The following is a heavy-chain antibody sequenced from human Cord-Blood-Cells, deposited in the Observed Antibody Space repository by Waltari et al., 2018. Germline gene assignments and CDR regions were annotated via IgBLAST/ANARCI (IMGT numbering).Heavy chain of an antibody. Sequence: QVQLVQSGAEVKKPGASVKVSCKASGYTFTSYDINWVRTANGQGLEWMGWMNPNSGNTGYAQKFQGRVTMTRNTSISTAYMELSSLRSEDTAVYYCARAYNWGKGRSRAFDLWGRGTLVTVSS. V-gene: IGHV1-8*01. CDR1: GYTFTSYD. D-gene: IGHD7-27*01. CDR3: ARAYNWGKGRSRAFDL. CDR2: MNPNSGNT. J-gene: IGHJ2*01.